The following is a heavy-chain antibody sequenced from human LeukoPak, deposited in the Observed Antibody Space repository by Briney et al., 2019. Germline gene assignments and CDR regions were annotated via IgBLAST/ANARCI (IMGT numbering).Heavy chain of an antibody. J-gene: IGHJ4*02. V-gene: IGHV2-70*11. Sequence: SGPTLVKPTQTLTLTCSFSGFSLSTGGMCVSWIRQPPGKALEWLARIDWDDDKYYRTSLKTRLSISKDTSKNQVVLTMTNVDPVDTATYYCARMSIREATVTTWGQGTLVTVSS. CDR1: GFSLSTGGMC. CDR3: ARMSIREATVTT. D-gene: IGHD4-17*01. CDR2: IDWDDDK.